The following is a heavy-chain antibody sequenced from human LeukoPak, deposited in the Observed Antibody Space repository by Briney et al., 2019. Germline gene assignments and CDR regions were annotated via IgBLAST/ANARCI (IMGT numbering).Heavy chain of an antibody. Sequence: PSQTLSLTCTVSGGSISSGSYYWSWIRQPAGKGLEWIGRIYTSGSTNYNPSLKSRVTISVDTSKNQFSLYLSSVTAADTAVYYCATIAVAGHFDYWGQGTLVTVSS. V-gene: IGHV4-61*02. CDR1: GGSISSGSYY. CDR3: ATIAVAGHFDY. CDR2: IYTSGST. J-gene: IGHJ4*02. D-gene: IGHD6-19*01.